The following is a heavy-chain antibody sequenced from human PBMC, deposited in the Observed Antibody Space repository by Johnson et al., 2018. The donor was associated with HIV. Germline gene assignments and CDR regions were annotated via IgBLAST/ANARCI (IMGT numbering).Heavy chain of an antibody. CDR2: IKSKTDGGTT. J-gene: IGHJ3*02. D-gene: IGHD3-3*01. Sequence: VQLVESGGGLVKPGGSLRLSCAASGFTFSNAWMSLVRQAPGKGLEWVGRIKSKTDGGTTDYAAPVKGRFTISRDDSKNTLYLQMNSLKTEETAVYYCTTDQRDYDFWSGYTLGDAFDIWGQGTMVTVSS. V-gene: IGHV3-15*01. CDR1: GFTFSNAW. CDR3: TTDQRDYDFWSGYTLGDAFDI.